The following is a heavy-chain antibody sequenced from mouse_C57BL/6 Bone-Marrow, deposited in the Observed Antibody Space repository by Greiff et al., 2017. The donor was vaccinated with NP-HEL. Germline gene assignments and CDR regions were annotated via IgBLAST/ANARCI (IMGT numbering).Heavy chain of an antibody. J-gene: IGHJ1*03. Sequence: QVQLQQPGAELVKPGASVKLSCKASGYTFTSYWMHWVKQRPGQGLEWIGMIHPNSGSTNYNEKFKSKATLTVDKSSSTAYMQLSSLTSEDSAVYCCARDDYDVAWYLDVWGTGTTVTVTS. V-gene: IGHV1-64*01. CDR3: ARDDYDVAWYLDV. CDR1: GYTFTSYW. D-gene: IGHD2-4*01. CDR2: IHPNSGST.